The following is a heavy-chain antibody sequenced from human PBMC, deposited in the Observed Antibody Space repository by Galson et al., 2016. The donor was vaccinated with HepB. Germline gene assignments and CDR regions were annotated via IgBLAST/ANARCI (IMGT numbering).Heavy chain of an antibody. V-gene: IGHV4-4*07. D-gene: IGHD3-10*01. CDR1: GGSISSYY. J-gene: IGHJ6*02. Sequence: SETLSLTCTVSGGSISSYYWSWIRQPAGKGLEWIGRIYTTGTNYNPSLKSRATMSVDTSKNQFSLKLTSVTAADMAVYYCARSYYYGMDVWGQGTTVTVSS. CDR2: IYTTGT. CDR3: ARSYYYGMDV.